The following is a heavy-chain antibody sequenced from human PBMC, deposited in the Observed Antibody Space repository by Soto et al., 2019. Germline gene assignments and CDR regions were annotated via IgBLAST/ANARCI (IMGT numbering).Heavy chain of an antibody. CDR2: INPNSGGT. CDR3: ARLYTTMASYYFDY. V-gene: IGHV1-2*02. J-gene: IGHJ4*02. CDR1: GYTFTGYY. Sequence: ASVKVSCKASGYTFTGYYMHWVRQAPGQGLEWMGWINPNSGGTNYAQKFQGRVTMTRDTSISTAYMELSRLRSDATAVYYCARLYTTMASYYFDYWGQGTLVTVSS. D-gene: IGHD5-18*01.